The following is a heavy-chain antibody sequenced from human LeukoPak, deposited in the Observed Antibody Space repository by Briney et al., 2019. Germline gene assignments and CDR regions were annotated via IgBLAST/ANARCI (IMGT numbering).Heavy chain of an antibody. Sequence: SETLSLTCTVSGGSISSSSYYWGWIRQPPGKGLEWIGSIYYSGSTYYNPSLKSRVTISVDTSKNQFSLKLSSVTAADTAVYYCANRPIYSGYDYYWGQGTLVTVSS. D-gene: IGHD5-12*01. CDR1: GGSISSSSYY. V-gene: IGHV4-39*01. CDR3: ANRPIYSGYDYY. J-gene: IGHJ4*02. CDR2: IYYSGST.